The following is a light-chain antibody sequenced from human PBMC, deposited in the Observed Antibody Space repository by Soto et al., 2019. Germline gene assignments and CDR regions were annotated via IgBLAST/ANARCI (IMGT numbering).Light chain of an antibody. CDR2: GAS. J-gene: IGKJ1*01. Sequence: EIVMTQSPAPLSVSPGEKATLSRRARQSVSGNSISWYQQKPGQAPRLVIFGASTRASGIPDRFSGSGSGTDFTVTISRLEPEDFAVYYCQRYDTSPWTFGQGTKVDI. CDR3: QRYDTSPWT. CDR1: QSVSGNS. V-gene: IGKV3-20*01.